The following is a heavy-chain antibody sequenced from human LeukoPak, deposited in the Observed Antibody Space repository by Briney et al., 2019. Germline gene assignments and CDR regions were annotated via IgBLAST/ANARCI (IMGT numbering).Heavy chain of an antibody. V-gene: IGHV3-20*04. D-gene: IGHD5-12*01. Sequence: GGSLRLSCAASGFTFDDYGMSWVRQAPGKGLEWVSTINWNGGTIGYADSVKGRFTISRDNAKNSLYLQMNSLRADDTALYYCARDSGYDYSGYWGQGTLVTVSS. CDR3: ARDSGYDYSGY. CDR1: GFTFDDYG. CDR2: INWNGGTI. J-gene: IGHJ4*02.